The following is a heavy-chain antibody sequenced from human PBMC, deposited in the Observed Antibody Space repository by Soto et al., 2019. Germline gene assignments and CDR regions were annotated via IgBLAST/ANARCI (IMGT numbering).Heavy chain of an antibody. V-gene: IGHV1-2*02. CDR1: GYTFTGYY. D-gene: IGHD6-19*01. Sequence: QVQLVQSGAEVKKPGASVKVSCKASGYTFTGYYMHWVRQAPGQGLEWMGWINPNSGGTNYAQKFQGRVTMTRDTSISTAYMELSRLRSDDTAVYYCARETSSGWYLEGGYFDYWGQGTLVTVSS. CDR3: ARETSSGWYLEGGYFDY. J-gene: IGHJ4*02. CDR2: INPNSGGT.